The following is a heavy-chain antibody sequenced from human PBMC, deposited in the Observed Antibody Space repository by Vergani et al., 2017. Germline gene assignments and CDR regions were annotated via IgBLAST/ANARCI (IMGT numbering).Heavy chain of an antibody. D-gene: IGHD1-1*01. V-gene: IGHV1-2*02. Sequence: QVQLVQSGAEVKKPGASVKVSCKTSGFTFSGYYIHWVRQAPGQGLEWMAWIRPYTGHTIYAQKFQDRVTMTADTSTHTAYMELRSLRSDDTAVYFCARVAPSNSEVTPTAFDVWGQGTMVTVSS. CDR3: ARVAPSNSEVTPTAFDV. J-gene: IGHJ3*01. CDR2: IRPYTGHT. CDR1: GFTFSGYY.